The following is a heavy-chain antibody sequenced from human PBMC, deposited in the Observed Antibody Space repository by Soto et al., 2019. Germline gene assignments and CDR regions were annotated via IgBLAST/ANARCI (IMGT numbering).Heavy chain of an antibody. CDR1: GFTFSSYW. J-gene: IGHJ4*02. CDR3: ARDPKVPAAMPLDY. Sequence: EVQLVESGGGLVQPGGSLRLSCAASGFTFSSYWMHWVRQAPGKGLVWVSRINSDGSSKNYADSVKGRFTISRDNAKNTLYLQMNNLRAEDTAVYYCARDPKVPAAMPLDYWGQGTLVTVSS. D-gene: IGHD2-2*01. CDR2: INSDGSSK. V-gene: IGHV3-74*01.